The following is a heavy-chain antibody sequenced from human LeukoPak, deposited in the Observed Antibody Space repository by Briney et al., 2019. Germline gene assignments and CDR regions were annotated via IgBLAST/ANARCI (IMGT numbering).Heavy chain of an antibody. D-gene: IGHD6-6*01. J-gene: IGHJ4*02. CDR1: GFTPRSYE. Sequence: GGSLRLSCAASGFTPRSYEMNWVRQAPGKGLEWVSYISTSGSTVFYADSVKGRFTISRDNAKNSLYLQMNSLRAEDTAVYYCATRPNEYSNYWGQETLVTVSS. CDR2: ISTSGSTV. CDR3: ATRPNEYSNY. V-gene: IGHV3-48*03.